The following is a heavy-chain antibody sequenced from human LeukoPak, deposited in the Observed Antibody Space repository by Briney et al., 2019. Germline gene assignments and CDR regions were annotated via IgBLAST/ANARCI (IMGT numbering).Heavy chain of an antibody. V-gene: IGHV4-39*01. CDR2: IYYSGST. CDR1: GGSISSSSYY. D-gene: IGHD4-11*01. J-gene: IGHJ6*03. Sequence: SETLSLTCTVSGGSISSSSYYWGWMRQPPGKGLEWIGSIYYSGSTYYNPSLKSRGTISVYTSTNQFSLKLSSVTAGDTAVYYCARPDSNYGGYYYMDVCGKGTTVTVSS. CDR3: ARPDSNYGGYYYMDV.